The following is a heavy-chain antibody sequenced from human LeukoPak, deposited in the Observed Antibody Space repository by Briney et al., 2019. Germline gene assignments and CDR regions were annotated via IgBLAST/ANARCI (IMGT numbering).Heavy chain of an antibody. Sequence: ASVKVSCKASGYKFSNYGISWVRQAPGQGLEWMGWISGFSGNTNYAQKFQDRVTLSTDTSTSTVYMDLRSLISDDTAVYYCARDPEHFDLYESSGQLDSWGQGTQVTVSS. J-gene: IGHJ4*02. CDR3: ARDPEHFDLYESSGQLDS. CDR2: ISGFSGNT. V-gene: IGHV1-18*01. CDR1: GYKFSNYG. D-gene: IGHD3-22*01.